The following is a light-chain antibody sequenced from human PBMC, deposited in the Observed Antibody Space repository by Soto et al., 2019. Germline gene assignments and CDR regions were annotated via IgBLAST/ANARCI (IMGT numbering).Light chain of an antibody. V-gene: IGLV7-46*01. CDR1: TGAVTSGHY. J-gene: IGLJ1*01. CDR3: LVIFTGVGEV. Sequence: QAVVTQEPSLTVSPGGTVTLTCGSSTGAVTSGHYPHWFQQKPGQAPRTLIYDTSNKHSWTPARFSGSLLGGKAALTLSGAQPEDEADYYCLVIFTGVGEVFGTGTKVTVL. CDR2: DTS.